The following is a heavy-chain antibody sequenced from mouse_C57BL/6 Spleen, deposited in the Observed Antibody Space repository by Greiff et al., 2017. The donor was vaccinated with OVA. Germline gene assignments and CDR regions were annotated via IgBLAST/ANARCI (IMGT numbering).Heavy chain of an antibody. D-gene: IGHD3-2*02. Sequence: EVQVVESGEGLVKPGGSLKLSCAASGFTFSSYAMSWVRQTPEKRLEWVAYISSGGDYIYYADTVKGRFTISRDYARNTLYLQMSRLKSEDTAMYYCTRDWDSSGYGFADWGKGTLVTVSA. CDR3: TRDWDSSGYGFAD. V-gene: IGHV5-9-1*02. CDR1: GFTFSSYA. CDR2: ISSGGDYI. J-gene: IGHJ3*01.